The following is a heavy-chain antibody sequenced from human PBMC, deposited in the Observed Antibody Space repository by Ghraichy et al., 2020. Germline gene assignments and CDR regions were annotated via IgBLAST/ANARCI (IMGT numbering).Heavy chain of an antibody. J-gene: IGHJ3*02. CDR3: ARYYDSSGYLMGTFDI. CDR1: GGSFSGYY. D-gene: IGHD3-22*01. Sequence: SETLSLTCAVYGGSFSGYYWSWIRQPPGKGLEWIGEINHSGSTNYNPSLKSRVTISVDTSTNQFSLKLSSVTAADTAVYYCARYYDSSGYLMGTFDIWGQGTMVTVSS. V-gene: IGHV4-34*01. CDR2: INHSGST.